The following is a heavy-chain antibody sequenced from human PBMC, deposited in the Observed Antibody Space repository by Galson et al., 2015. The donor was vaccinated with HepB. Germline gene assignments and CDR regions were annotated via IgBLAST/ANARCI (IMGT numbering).Heavy chain of an antibody. D-gene: IGHD6-13*01. Sequence: SLRLSCAASGFIFSDYYMNWIRQAPGKGLEWISFISNSGSYTKYADSVQGHFTISRDNAKKTLYLQMNNLRAEDTAIYYCARDRWSREAFDIWGLGTLVTVSS. J-gene: IGHJ3*02. V-gene: IGHV3-11*05. CDR2: ISNSGSYT. CDR1: GFIFSDYY. CDR3: ARDRWSREAFDI.